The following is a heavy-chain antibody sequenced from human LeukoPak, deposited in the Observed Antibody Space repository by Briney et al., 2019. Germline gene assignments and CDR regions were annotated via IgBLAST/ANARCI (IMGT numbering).Heavy chain of an antibody. V-gene: IGHV4-39*01. CDR1: GGSISSSSYY. CDR2: IYYSGST. CDR3: ARQSTGSSSPPYFDY. D-gene: IGHD6-6*01. J-gene: IGHJ4*02. Sequence: ETLSLTCTVSGGSISSSSYYWGWIRQPPGKGLEWIGSIYYSGSTYYNPSLKSRVTISVDTSKNQFSLKLSSVTAADTAVYYCARQSTGSSSPPYFDYWGQGTLVTVSS.